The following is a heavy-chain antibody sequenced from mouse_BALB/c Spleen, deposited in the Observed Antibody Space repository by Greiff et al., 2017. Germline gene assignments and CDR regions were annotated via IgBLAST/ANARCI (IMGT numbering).Heavy chain of an antibody. CDR3: ARADGSYFDY. J-gene: IGHJ2*01. CDR2: IDTSDSYT. Sequence: QVQLQQPGAELVMPGASVKMSCKASGYTFTDYWMHWVKQRPGQGLEWIGAIDTSDSYTSYNQKFKGKATLTVDESSSTAYMQLSSLTSEDSAVYYCARADGSYFDYWGQGTTLTVSS. CDR1: GYTFTDYW. V-gene: IGHV1-69*01. D-gene: IGHD2-3*01.